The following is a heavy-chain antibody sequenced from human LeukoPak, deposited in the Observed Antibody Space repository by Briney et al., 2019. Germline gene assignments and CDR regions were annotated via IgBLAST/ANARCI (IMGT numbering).Heavy chain of an antibody. CDR3: ARRSKSSSVWYYFDY. Sequence: PGGSLRLSCAASGFTFSTYAINWVRQAPGKGLEWVSLISGSGDMTLYADSVKGRFAIYRDNSRNTLYLQMNSLRVEDTAIYYCARRSKSSSVWYYFDYWGQGTLVTVSS. CDR2: ISGSGDMT. CDR1: GFTFSTYA. V-gene: IGHV3-23*01. J-gene: IGHJ4*02. D-gene: IGHD6-19*01.